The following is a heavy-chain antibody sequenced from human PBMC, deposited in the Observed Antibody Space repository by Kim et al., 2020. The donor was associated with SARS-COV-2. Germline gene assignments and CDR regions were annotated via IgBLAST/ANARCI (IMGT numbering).Heavy chain of an antibody. J-gene: IGHJ4*01. D-gene: IGHD3-9*01. CDR1: GGSVSSGSYY. CDR3: ARGRIWDILTGLVDY. CDR2: MYYSGST. V-gene: IGHV4-61*01. Sequence: SETLSLTCTVSGGSVSSGSYYWSWIRQPPGKGLEWIGYMYYSGSTNYNPSLKSRVTISVDTSKNQFSLKLSSVTAADTAVYYCARGRIWDILTGLVDYWG.